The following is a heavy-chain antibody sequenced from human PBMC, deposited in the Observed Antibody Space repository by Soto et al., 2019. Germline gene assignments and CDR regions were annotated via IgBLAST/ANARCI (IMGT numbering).Heavy chain of an antibody. CDR2: IYPGDTDT. Sequence: GESLKISSKGSGYSFTNYWNGLVRQMPGKGLEWMGIIYPGDTDTRYSPSFQGQVTISADKSISTSFLQWSSLKASDTAIYYCASLYLQQLVPRRWFDHWCPGTLVTVST. CDR1: GYSFTNYW. J-gene: IGHJ5*02. CDR3: ASLYLQQLVPRRWFDH. D-gene: IGHD6-13*01. V-gene: IGHV5-51*01.